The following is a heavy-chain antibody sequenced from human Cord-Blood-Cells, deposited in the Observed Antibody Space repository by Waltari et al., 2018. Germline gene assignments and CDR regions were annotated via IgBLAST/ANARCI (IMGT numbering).Heavy chain of an antibody. CDR1: GFTFSSYA. J-gene: IGHJ4*02. D-gene: IGHD2-15*01. Sequence: EVQLLESGGGLVQPGGSLRLSCAASGFTFSSYAMSWVRQAPGKGLGWVSAISGSGGSTYYADSVKGRFTIARDNSKNTLYLQMNSLRAEDTAVYYCAKAKVVVAAMGYWGQGTLVTVSS. CDR2: ISGSGGST. CDR3: AKAKVVVAAMGY. V-gene: IGHV3-23*01.